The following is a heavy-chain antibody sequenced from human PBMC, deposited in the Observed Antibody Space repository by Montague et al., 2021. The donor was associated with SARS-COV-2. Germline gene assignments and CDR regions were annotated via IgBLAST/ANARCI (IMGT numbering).Heavy chain of an antibody. Sequence: LRLSCAASGFTFSNYEMNWVRQAPGKGLEWVLYISSSGSTIYYADSVKGRFTISRDNAQNSLYLQMNSLRAEDTGVDYCARDRGYGDFYYYGMDVWGQGTTVTVSS. V-gene: IGHV3-48*03. CDR2: ISSSGSTI. CDR3: ARDRGYGDFYYYGMDV. J-gene: IGHJ6*02. CDR1: GFTFSNYE. D-gene: IGHD3-10*01.